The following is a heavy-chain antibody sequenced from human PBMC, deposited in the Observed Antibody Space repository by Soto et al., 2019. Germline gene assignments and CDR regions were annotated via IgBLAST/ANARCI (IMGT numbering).Heavy chain of an antibody. Sequence: VKVDCKAFGYAFCGDDSNWVRQETGQGLEWMGWMNPNSGNTGYAQNFQGRVTMTRDISITTASMELSSLRAEDTAVYYCGGPPDWKGGGTGSALAYWGQGTLVTVSS. J-gene: IGHJ4*02. V-gene: IGHV1-8*01. CDR3: GGPPDWKGGGTGSALAY. CDR1: GYAFCGDD. D-gene: IGHD1-1*01. CDR2: MNPNSGNT.